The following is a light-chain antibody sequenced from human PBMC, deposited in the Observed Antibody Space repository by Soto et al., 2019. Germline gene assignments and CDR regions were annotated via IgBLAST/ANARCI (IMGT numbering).Light chain of an antibody. Sequence: DIQMTQSPSSLSASVGDRVTITCRASQGVNNYLAWYQQKPGKVPQLLIYSASTLHPGVPSRFSGSGSGTDFTLTISSLQPEDFAVYYCQQYGSSPPTFGGGTKVEIK. CDR3: QQYGSSPPT. V-gene: IGKV1-27*01. J-gene: IGKJ4*01. CDR1: QGVNNY. CDR2: SAS.